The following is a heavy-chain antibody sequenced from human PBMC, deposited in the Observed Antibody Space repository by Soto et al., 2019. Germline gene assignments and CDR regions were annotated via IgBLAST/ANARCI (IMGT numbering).Heavy chain of an antibody. CDR2: IYHAGSV. CDR1: GYSIGSGYY. Sequence: PSETLSLTCAASGYSIGSGYYWAWIRQCPGKGLEWIGSIYHAGSVYYNPSLNGRVALSMDTSKNHFSLKLTSVTAADTAVYYCGRAFDYYGMDVWGQGTTVTVSS. V-gene: IGHV4-38-2*01. CDR3: GRAFDYYGMDV. J-gene: IGHJ6*02.